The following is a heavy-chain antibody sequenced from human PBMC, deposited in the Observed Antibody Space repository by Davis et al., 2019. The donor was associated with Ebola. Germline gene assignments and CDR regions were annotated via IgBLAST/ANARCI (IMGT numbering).Heavy chain of an antibody. V-gene: IGHV3-7*01. J-gene: IGHJ6*04. CDR1: GFTFSSYW. Sequence: ASLKISCAASGFTFSSYWMSWVRQAPGKGLEWVANIKQDGSEKYYVDSVKGRFTISRDNAKNSLYLQMNSLRADDTAVYYCARDTSCRTTSCYINYSGMDVWGKGTTVTVSS. CDR3: ARDTSCRTTSCYINYSGMDV. D-gene: IGHD2-2*01. CDR2: IKQDGSEK.